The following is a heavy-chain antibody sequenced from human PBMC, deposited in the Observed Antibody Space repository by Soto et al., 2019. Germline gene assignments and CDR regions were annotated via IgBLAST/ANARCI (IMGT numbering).Heavy chain of an antibody. CDR2: ISAYNGNT. CDR3: ARAELRGYEDY. CDR1: GYPFTSYR. V-gene: IGHV1-18*04. Sequence: SVKVSCKASGYPFTSYRINWVRQAPGQGLEWMGWISAYNGNTNYAQRLQGRVTMTTDTSTSTAYMELRSLRSDDTAVYYCARAELRGYEDYWGQGTLVTVSS. J-gene: IGHJ4*02. D-gene: IGHD5-12*01.